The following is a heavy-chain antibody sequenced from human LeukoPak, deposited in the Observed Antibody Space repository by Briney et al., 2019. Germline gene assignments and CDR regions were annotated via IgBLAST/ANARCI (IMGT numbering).Heavy chain of an antibody. CDR2: IRYDGSNK. CDR3: AKDMAATLDY. J-gene: IGHJ4*02. Sequence: GGSLRLSCAASGFTFSSYMMTWVRQAPGKGLEWVAFIRYDGSNKYYADSVKGRFTISRDNSKNTLYLQMNSLRAEDTAVYYCAKDMAATLDYWGQGTLVTVSS. D-gene: IGHD6-25*01. V-gene: IGHV3-30*02. CDR1: GFTFSSYM.